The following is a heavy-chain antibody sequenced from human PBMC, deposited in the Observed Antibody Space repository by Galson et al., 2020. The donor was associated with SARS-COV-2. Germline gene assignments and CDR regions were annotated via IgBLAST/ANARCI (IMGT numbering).Heavy chain of an antibody. CDR2: IWYDGSNK. CDR3: ASSSSPYYGMDV. J-gene: IGHJ6*02. V-gene: IGHV3-33*01. Sequence: TGGSLRLSCAASGFTFSSYGMHWVRQAPGKGLEWVAVIWYDGSNKYYADSVKGRFTISRDNSKNTLYLQMNSLRAEDTAVYYCASSSSPYYGMDVWGQGTTVTVSS. CDR1: GFTFSSYG. D-gene: IGHD6-13*01.